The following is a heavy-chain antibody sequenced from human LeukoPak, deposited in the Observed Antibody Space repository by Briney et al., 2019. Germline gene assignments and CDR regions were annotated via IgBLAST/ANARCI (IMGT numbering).Heavy chain of an antibody. D-gene: IGHD2-2*01. Sequence: PSETLSLTCSVSGGSISTYYWSWIRQPAGKGLEWIGRIYTTGGTNYNPSLKSRVTMSVDTSKNQFSLKLTSVTAADTAVYYCARDGGRTSSDAVEIRGQGTMVIVSS. CDR1: GGSISTYY. CDR2: IYTTGGT. CDR3: ARDGGRTSSDAVEI. V-gene: IGHV4-4*07. J-gene: IGHJ3*02.